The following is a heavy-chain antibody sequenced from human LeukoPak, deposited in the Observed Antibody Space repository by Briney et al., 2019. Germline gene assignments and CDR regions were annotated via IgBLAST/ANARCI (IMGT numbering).Heavy chain of an antibody. CDR2: INHSGST. D-gene: IGHD3-3*01. V-gene: IGHV4-34*01. CDR3: ARGRAPPRYDFWSGYYPQPYFDY. J-gene: IGHJ4*02. CDR1: GGSFSGYY. Sequence: SETLSLTRAVYGGSFSGYYWSWIRQPPGKELEWIGEINHSGSTNYNPSLKSRVTISVDTSKNQFSLKLSSVTAADTAVYYCARGRAPPRYDFWSGYYPQPYFDYWGQGTLVTVSS.